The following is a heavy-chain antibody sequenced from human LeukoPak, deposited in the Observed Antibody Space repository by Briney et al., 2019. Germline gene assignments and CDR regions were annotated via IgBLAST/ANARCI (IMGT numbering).Heavy chain of an antibody. Sequence: SETLSLTCAVSGGSISSSNWWSWVRQPPGKGLEWIGEIYHSGSTNYNPSLKSRVTISVDKSKNQFSLTLTSVTAADTAVYYCARHLGNCGGDCYWNQYFQHWGQGTLLTVSS. CDR3: ARHLGNCGGDCYWNQYFQH. V-gene: IGHV4-4*02. CDR2: IYHSGST. D-gene: IGHD2-21*02. J-gene: IGHJ1*01. CDR1: GGSISSSNW.